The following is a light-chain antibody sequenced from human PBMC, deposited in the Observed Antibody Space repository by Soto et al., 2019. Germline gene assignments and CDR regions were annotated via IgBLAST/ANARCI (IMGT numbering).Light chain of an antibody. CDR2: GAS. CDR1: QSVSSSY. J-gene: IGKJ1*01. Sequence: EIVLTQSPGTLSLSPGERATLSCRASQSVSSSYLAWYQQKPGQAPRLLIYGASSRATSIPDRFSGSRSGTDFTLTISRLEPEDFAVYYCQQYGSSPRTFGQGTKVEIK. V-gene: IGKV3-20*01. CDR3: QQYGSSPRT.